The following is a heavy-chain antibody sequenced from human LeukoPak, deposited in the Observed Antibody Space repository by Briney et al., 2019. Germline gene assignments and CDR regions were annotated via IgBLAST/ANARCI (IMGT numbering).Heavy chain of an antibody. CDR3: ADYYDSGGYFKYFHH. J-gene: IGHJ1*01. D-gene: IGHD3-22*01. V-gene: IGHV4-59*08. CDR2: IYYSGST. CDR1: GGSISSYY. Sequence: PSETLSLTCTVSGGSISSYYWSWIRQPPGKGLEWIGYIYYSGSTNYNPSLKSRVTISVDTSKNQFSLKLSSVTAADTAVYHCADYYDSGGYFKYFHHWGQGTLVTVSS.